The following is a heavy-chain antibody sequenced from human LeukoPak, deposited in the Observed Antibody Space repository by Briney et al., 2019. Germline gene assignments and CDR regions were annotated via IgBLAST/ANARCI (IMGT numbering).Heavy chain of an antibody. CDR1: GFTFSSYS. J-gene: IGHJ4*02. D-gene: IGHD6-19*01. CDR3: ASPRGAVAGTDVDY. V-gene: IGHV3-21*01. Sequence: GGSLRLSCAASGFTFSSYSMNWVRQAPGKGLEWVSSISSSSSYIYYADSVKGRFTISRDNAKNSLYLQMNSLRAEDTAVHYCASPRGAVAGTDVDYWGQGTLVTVSS. CDR2: ISSSSSYI.